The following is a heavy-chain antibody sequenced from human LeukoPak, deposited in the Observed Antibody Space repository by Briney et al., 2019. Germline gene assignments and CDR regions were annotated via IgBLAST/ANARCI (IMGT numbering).Heavy chain of an antibody. CDR2: ISGSGGST. CDR1: GFTFSSYA. Sequence: GGSLRLSCAASGFTFSSYAMSWVRQAPGKGLEWVSAISGSGGSTYYADSVKGRFTISRDNSKNTLYLQMNSLRAEDTPVYYCAKGVRYDSSGYYFDYWGQGTLVTVSS. D-gene: IGHD3-22*01. V-gene: IGHV3-23*01. CDR3: AKGVRYDSSGYYFDY. J-gene: IGHJ4*02.